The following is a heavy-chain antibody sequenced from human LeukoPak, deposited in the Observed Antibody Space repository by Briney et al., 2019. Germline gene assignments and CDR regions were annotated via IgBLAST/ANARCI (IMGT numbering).Heavy chain of an antibody. CDR1: GFTFSNYG. V-gene: IGHV3-30*02. D-gene: IGHD3-10*01. CDR2: IRLDGSNK. Sequence: QTGGSLRLSCAASGFTFSNYGMHWVRQAPGKGLEWVAFIRLDGSNKYYADSVKGRFTISRDNSKNTLYLQMNSLRAEDTAVYYCAKNDYASGSYYYFDYWGQGTLVTVSS. J-gene: IGHJ4*02. CDR3: AKNDYASGSYYYFDY.